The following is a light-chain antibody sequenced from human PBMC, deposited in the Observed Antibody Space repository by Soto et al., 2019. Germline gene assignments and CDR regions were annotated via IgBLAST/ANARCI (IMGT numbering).Light chain of an antibody. V-gene: IGKV3-20*01. CDR2: GAS. J-gene: IGKJ5*01. Sequence: EILFTRSPGSLSGSPGERATLSCGDGQSVSSSYLAWYQQKPGQAPRLLIYGASSRATGIPERFSGSGSGTDFNPTISSLQSVDVEVYYCHQYGSSPITFGQGTRLEIK. CDR3: HQYGSSPIT. CDR1: QSVSSSY.